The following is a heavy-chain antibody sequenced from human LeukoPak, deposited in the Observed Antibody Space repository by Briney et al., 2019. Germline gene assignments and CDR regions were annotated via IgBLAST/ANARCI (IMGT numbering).Heavy chain of an antibody. CDR2: ISSSSSYT. Sequence: PGGSLRLSCAASGFTFSDYYMSWIRQAPGKGLEWVSYISSSSSYTKYADSVKGRFTISRDNAKNSLYLQMNSLRAEDTAVYYCARDAPHYGGNSPPDFDYWGQGTLVTVSS. D-gene: IGHD4-23*01. V-gene: IGHV3-11*05. CDR1: GFTFSDYY. J-gene: IGHJ4*02. CDR3: ARDAPHYGGNSPPDFDY.